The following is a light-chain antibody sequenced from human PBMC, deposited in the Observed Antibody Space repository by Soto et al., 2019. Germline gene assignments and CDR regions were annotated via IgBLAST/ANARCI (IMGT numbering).Light chain of an antibody. CDR1: SSDVGGYNH. CDR3: CSFAGRIFV. V-gene: IGLV2-11*01. J-gene: IGLJ1*01. CDR2: DVN. Sequence: QSALTQPRSVSGSPGQSVTVSCTGTSSDVGGYNHVTWYQQHPGKAPKLMISDVNKRPSGVPDRFSGSKSGNTASLTISGLQAEDEAVYFCCSFAGRIFVFGTGTKLTVL.